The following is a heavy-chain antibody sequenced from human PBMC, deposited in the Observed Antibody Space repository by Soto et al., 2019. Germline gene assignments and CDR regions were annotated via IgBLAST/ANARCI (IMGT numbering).Heavy chain of an antibody. V-gene: IGHV4-34*01. CDR3: AGGRDTVVRGVMNWFDP. D-gene: IGHD3-10*01. Sequence: QVQLQQWGAGLLKSSETLSLTCAVYGGSFSGYYWNWLRQPPGEGLEWIGKIEQSGSTNYNPSLRSRVIMSFDTCRSQSSLTLTSVAAMETAVYYCAGGRDTVVRGVMNWFDPWGQGTRVTVSS. J-gene: IGHJ5*02. CDR1: GGSFSGYY. CDR2: IEQSGST.